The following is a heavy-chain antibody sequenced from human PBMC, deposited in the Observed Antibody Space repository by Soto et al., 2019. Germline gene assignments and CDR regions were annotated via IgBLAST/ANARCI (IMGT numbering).Heavy chain of an antibody. J-gene: IGHJ6*02. CDR1: RGTFSTYA. Sequence: SVKVSCKASRGTFSTYAISWVRQAPGQGLEWMGGIIPIFGTANYAQKFQGRVTITADESTSTAYMELSSLRSEDTAAYYCARGYCISTSCYRPPPQYYYYYYGMDVWGQGTTVTVSS. V-gene: IGHV1-69*13. CDR2: IIPIFGTA. D-gene: IGHD2-2*01. CDR3: ARGYCISTSCYRPPPQYYYYYYGMDV.